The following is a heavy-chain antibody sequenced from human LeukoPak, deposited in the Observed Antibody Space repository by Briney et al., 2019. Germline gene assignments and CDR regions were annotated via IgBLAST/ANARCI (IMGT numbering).Heavy chain of an antibody. Sequence: SETLSLTCAVYGGSFSGYYWSWIRQPPGKGLEWIGEINHSGSTNYNPSLKSRVTISVDTSKNQFSLNLSSVTAADTAVYYCATQILLCHYYWGQGTLVTVSS. V-gene: IGHV4-34*01. J-gene: IGHJ4*02. CDR1: GGSFSGYY. CDR2: INHSGST. D-gene: IGHD2/OR15-2a*01. CDR3: ATQILLCHYY.